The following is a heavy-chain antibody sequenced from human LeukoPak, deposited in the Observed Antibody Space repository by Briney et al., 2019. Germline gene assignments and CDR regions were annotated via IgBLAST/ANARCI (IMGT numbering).Heavy chain of an antibody. Sequence: GASVKVSCKASGYTFTSYGISWVRQAPGQGLEWMGWISAYNGNTNYAQKLQGRVTMTTDTSTSTAYMELRSLRSDDTAVYYCARGLGYDYGDYAHDAFDIWGQGTMVTVSS. D-gene: IGHD4-17*01. V-gene: IGHV1-18*01. CDR1: GYTFTSYG. CDR3: ARGLGYDYGDYAHDAFDI. J-gene: IGHJ3*02. CDR2: ISAYNGNT.